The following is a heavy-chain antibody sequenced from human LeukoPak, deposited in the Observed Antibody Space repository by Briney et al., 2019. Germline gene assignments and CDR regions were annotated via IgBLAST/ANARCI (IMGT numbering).Heavy chain of an antibody. V-gene: IGHV5-51*01. J-gene: IGHJ5*02. CDR1: GYSFTNYW. CDR3: ARHEGPSSRIVVVPAAPFDP. CDR2: IYPDDSDT. D-gene: IGHD2-2*01. Sequence: ESLKISCKGSGYSFTNYWIAWVRQMPGKGLEWMGIIYPDDSDTRYSPSFQGQVTISADKSISTAYLQWGSLKASDTAMYYCARHEGPSSRIVVVPAAPFDPWGQGTLVTVSS.